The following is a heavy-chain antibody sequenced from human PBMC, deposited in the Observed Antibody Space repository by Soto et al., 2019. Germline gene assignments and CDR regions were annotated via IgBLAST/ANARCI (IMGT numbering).Heavy chain of an antibody. CDR1: GYTFTSYY. D-gene: IGHD3-3*01. CDR3: ARVEGGDDFWSGYYGWFDP. J-gene: IGHJ5*02. V-gene: IGHV1-46*01. CDR2: INPSGGST. Sequence: QVQLVQSGAEVKKPGASVKVSCKASGYTFTSYYMHWVRQAPGQGLEWMGIINPSGGSTSYAQKFQGRVTMTRDTSTSPVYMELSSLRSEDTAVYYCARVEGGDDFWSGYYGWFDPWGQGTLVTVSS.